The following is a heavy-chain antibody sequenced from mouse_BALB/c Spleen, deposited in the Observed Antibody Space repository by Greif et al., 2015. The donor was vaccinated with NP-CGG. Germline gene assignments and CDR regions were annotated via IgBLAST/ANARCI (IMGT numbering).Heavy chain of an antibody. CDR1: GYTFTSYW. Sequence: VQLQQSGAETAKTGASGKMSCKASGYTFTSYWMRWVKQRAGQGLEWIGYINPSTGYTEYNQKFKDKATLTADKSSSTAYMQLSSLTSEDSAVYYCARDYDYWYFDVWGAGTTVTVSS. CDR2: INPSTGYT. CDR3: ARDYDYWYFDV. V-gene: IGHV1-7*01. D-gene: IGHD2-4*01. J-gene: IGHJ1*01.